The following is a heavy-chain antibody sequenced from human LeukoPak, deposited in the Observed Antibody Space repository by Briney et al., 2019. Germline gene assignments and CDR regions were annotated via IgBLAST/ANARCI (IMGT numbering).Heavy chain of an antibody. Sequence: GESLKISCKGSGYSFTGYWVGWVRQMPGKGLEWMGIIYPGDSDTKYSPSFQGQVTISADKSISTDYPQWSSLKASDTAMYYCARHVTGEPFDYWGQGTLVTVSS. D-gene: IGHD7-27*01. J-gene: IGHJ4*02. V-gene: IGHV5-51*01. CDR3: ARHVTGEPFDY. CDR2: IYPGDSDT. CDR1: GYSFTGYW.